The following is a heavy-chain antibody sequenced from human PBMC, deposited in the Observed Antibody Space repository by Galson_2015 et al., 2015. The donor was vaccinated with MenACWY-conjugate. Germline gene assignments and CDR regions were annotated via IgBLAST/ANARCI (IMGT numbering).Heavy chain of an antibody. D-gene: IGHD5-12*01. V-gene: IGHV3-23*01. CDR3: ARSTLGWLRNPLY. CDR1: GFTFTTYA. J-gene: IGHJ4*02. Sequence: SLRLSCAASGFTFTTYAMSWVRQAPGKGLEWVSAITGSGGTTYYADSVKGRFTISRDNSKNTLNLQMNSLRAEDTALYYCARSTLGWLRNPLYWGQETLVTVSS. CDR2: ITGSGGTT.